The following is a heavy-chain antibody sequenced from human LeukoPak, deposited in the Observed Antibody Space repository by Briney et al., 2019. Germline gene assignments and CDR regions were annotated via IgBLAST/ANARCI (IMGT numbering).Heavy chain of an antibody. CDR2: IYHSGST. CDR1: GGSISSGGYS. V-gene: IGHV4-30-2*01. CDR3: ARARITIFGVVTFVDY. D-gene: IGHD3-3*01. Sequence: SETLSLTCTVSGGSISSGGYSWSWIRQPPGKGLEWIGYIYHSGSTYYNPSLKSRVTISVDRSKNQFSLKLSTVTAADTAVYYCARARITIFGVVTFVDYWGQGTLVTVSS. J-gene: IGHJ4*02.